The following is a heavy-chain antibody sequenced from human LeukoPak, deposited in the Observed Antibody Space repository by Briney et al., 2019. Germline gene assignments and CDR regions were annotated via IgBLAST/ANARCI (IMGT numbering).Heavy chain of an antibody. CDR2: ISTYNGDT. J-gene: IGHJ4*02. D-gene: IGHD5-24*01. CDR1: DYTFTSYG. V-gene: IGHV1-18*01. CDR3: ARGWIEMPTVYFDY. Sequence: GASVKVSCKASDYTFTSYGISWVRQAPGQRLEWMGWISTYNGDTKYTQKLQGRVTMTADTSTRTAYMELRSLRSDDTAVYYCARGWIEMPTVYFDYWGQGTLVSVFS.